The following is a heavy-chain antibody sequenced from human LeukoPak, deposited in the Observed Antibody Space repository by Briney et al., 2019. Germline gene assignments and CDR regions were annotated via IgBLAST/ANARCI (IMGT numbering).Heavy chain of an antibody. J-gene: IGHJ4*02. CDR3: AKGRYYYGSAQGY. V-gene: IGHV3-30*02. CDR2: IRYDGSNK. D-gene: IGHD3-10*01. CDR1: GFTFSSYG. Sequence: GGSLRLSCAASGFTFSSYGMHWVRQAPGKGLEWVAFIRYDGSNKYYADSVKGRFTISRDNSKNTLYLQMNSLRAEDTAVHYCAKGRYYYGSAQGYWGQGTLVTVSS.